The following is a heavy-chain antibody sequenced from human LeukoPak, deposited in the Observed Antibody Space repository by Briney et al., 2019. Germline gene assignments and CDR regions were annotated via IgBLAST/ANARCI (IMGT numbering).Heavy chain of an antibody. CDR1: GFTFSSYS. Sequence: GGSLRLSCAASGFTFSSYSTSWARQAPGKGLEWVSVISSSGGATYYADSVKGRFTISRDNSKNTLYLQMNSLRAEDTAIYYCARAAMVRGVDYFDYWGQGTLVTVSS. V-gene: IGHV3-23*01. D-gene: IGHD3-10*01. J-gene: IGHJ4*02. CDR2: ISSSGGAT. CDR3: ARAAMVRGVDYFDY.